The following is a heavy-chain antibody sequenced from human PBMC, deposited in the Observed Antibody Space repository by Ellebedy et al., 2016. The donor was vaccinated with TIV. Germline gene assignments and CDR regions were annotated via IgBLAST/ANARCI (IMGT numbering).Heavy chain of an antibody. D-gene: IGHD6-13*01. Sequence: ASVKVSXXASGYTFSGYYVHWVRQAPGQGLEWMGWINPNTGGTNYAQTFQGRITMTTDTSISTAYMDLSRLTSDDTAVYYCARDGLAAAGKDYYYMDVWGKGTTVTVSS. CDR3: ARDGLAAAGKDYYYMDV. CDR1: GYTFSGYY. J-gene: IGHJ6*03. CDR2: INPNTGGT. V-gene: IGHV1-2*02.